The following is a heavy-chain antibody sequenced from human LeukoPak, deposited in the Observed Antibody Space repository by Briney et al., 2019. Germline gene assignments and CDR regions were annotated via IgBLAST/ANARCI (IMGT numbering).Heavy chain of an antibody. CDR3: AKGAQYCSSTSCSGPHDAFDI. D-gene: IGHD2-2*01. J-gene: IGHJ3*02. V-gene: IGHV4-34*01. CDR1: GGSFSGYY. CDR2: INHSGST. Sequence: SETLSLTCAVYGGSFSGYYWSWTRQPPGKGLEWIGEINHSGSTNYNPSLKSRVTISVDTSKNQFSLKLSSVTAADTAVYYCAKGAQYCSSTSCSGPHDAFDIWGQGTMVTVSS.